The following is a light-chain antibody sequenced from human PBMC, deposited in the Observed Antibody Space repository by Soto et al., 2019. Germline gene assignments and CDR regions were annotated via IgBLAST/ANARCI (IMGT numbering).Light chain of an antibody. V-gene: IGKV1-5*03. Sequence: DIQMTQSPSTLSGSVGDRVTITCRASQTISSWLAWYQQKPGKAPKLLIYKASTLKSGVPSRFSGSGSGTEFTLTISSLQPEDFAVYYCQRYNNWPLTFGGGTKVDI. CDR2: KAS. CDR1: QTISSW. CDR3: QRYNNWPLT. J-gene: IGKJ4*01.